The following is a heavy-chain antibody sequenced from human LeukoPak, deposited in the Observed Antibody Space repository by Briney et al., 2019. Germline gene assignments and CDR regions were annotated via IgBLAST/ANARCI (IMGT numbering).Heavy chain of an antibody. CDR2: INHSGST. CDR3: ARVGYCSSTSCYRPYYYYYGMDV. D-gene: IGHD2-2*01. J-gene: IGHJ6*02. CDR1: GGSFSGYY. Sequence: SETLSLTCAAYGGSFSGYYWSWIRQPPGKGLEWIGEINHSGSTNYNPSLKSRVTISVDTSKNQFSLKLSSVTAADTAVYYCARVGYCSSTSCYRPYYYYYGMDVWGQGTTVTVSS. V-gene: IGHV4-34*01.